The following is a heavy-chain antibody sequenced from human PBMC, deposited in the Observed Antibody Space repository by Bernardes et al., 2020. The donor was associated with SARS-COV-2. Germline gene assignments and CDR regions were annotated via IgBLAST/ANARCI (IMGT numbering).Heavy chain of an antibody. CDR1: GYTLTELS. CDR3: ATDGGLRFLEWSLGGMDV. Sequence: ASVKVSCKVSGYTLTELSMHWVRQAPGKGLEWMGGFDPEDGETIYAQKFQGRVTITEDTSTDTAYMELSSLRSEDTAVYYCATDGGLRFLEWSLGGMDVWGQGTTVTVSS. CDR2: FDPEDGET. J-gene: IGHJ6*02. V-gene: IGHV1-24*01. D-gene: IGHD3-3*01.